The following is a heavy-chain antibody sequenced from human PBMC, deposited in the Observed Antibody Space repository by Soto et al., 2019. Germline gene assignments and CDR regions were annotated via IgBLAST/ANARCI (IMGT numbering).Heavy chain of an antibody. CDR3: AHLVGATTYSGMDV. CDR1: GGSISSSSYY. Sequence: SETLSLTCTVSGGSISSSSYYWGWIRQPPGKGLEWIGSIYYSGSTYYNPSLKSRVTISVDTSKNQFSLKLSSVTAADTAVYYCAHLVGATTYSGMDVCGQGTTVTVSS. J-gene: IGHJ6*02. CDR2: IYYSGST. D-gene: IGHD1-26*01. V-gene: IGHV4-39*01.